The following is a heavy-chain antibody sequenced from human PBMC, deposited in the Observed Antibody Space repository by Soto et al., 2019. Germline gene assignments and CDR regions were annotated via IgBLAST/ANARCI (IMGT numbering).Heavy chain of an antibody. J-gene: IGHJ4*02. V-gene: IGHV3-21*01. D-gene: IGHD1-26*01. Sequence: GGSLRLSCVVSGVSFSDYSMNWFRQAPGKGLEWVALISGSSSYIYYADSVKGRFTISRDNAKNSLFLQMDSLRVEDTAVYYCARSGEILQTFDSWGQGTLVTVSS. CDR2: ISGSSSYI. CDR3: ARSGEILQTFDS. CDR1: GVSFSDYS.